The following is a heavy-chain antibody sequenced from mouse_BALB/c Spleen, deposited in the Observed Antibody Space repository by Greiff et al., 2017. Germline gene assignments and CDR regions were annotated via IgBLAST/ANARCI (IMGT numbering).Heavy chain of an antibody. CDR2: ISTYYGDA. CDR1: GYTFTDYA. V-gene: IGHV1S137*01. J-gene: IGHJ3*01. Sequence: QVQLKQSGAELVRPGVSVKISCKGSGYTFTDYAMHWVKQSHAKSLEWIGVISTYYGDASYNQKFKGKATMTVDKSSSTAYMELARLTSEDSAIYYCARSDYGSSTWFAYWGQGTLVTVSA. CDR3: ARSDYGSSTWFAY. D-gene: IGHD1-1*01.